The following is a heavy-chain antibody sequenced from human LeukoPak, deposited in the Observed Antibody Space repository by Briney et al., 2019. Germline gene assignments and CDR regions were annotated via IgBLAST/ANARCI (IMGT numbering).Heavy chain of an antibody. CDR3: ARARFSLIRPHYYYMDV. D-gene: IGHD2/OR15-2a*01. CDR1: GGTFSSYA. J-gene: IGHJ6*03. V-gene: IGHV1-69*05. CDR2: IIPIFGTA. Sequence: ASVKASCKASGGTFSSYAISWVRQAPGQGLEWMGGIIPIFGTANYAQKFQGRVTITTDESTSTAYMELSSLRSEDTAVYYCARARFSLIRPHYYYMDVWGKGTTVTVSS.